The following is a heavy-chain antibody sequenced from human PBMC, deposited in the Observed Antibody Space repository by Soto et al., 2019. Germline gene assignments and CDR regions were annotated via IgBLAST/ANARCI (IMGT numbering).Heavy chain of an antibody. CDR3: ARGTFHYASGGHLRRGYSDP. V-gene: IGHV4-34*01. D-gene: IGHD2-8*02. CDR1: ADLLSQFN. J-gene: IGHJ5*02. CDR2: IGQGGPT. Sequence: PETLSVTWAVYADLLSQFNSTCVRLSPRKGLEWIGEIGQGGPTNYTPSLRSRVTLSMATPKNQFSLKVTSVADADAAVYYCARGTFHYASGGHLRRGYSDPWAQG.